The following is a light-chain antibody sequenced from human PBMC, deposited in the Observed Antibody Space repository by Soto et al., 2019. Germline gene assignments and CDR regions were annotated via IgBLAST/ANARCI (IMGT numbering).Light chain of an antibody. V-gene: IGLV2-14*01. J-gene: IGLJ2*01. Sequence: QSVLTQPASVSGSPGQSITISCTGTSSDVGGYNYVSWYQQHPGKAPKLMIYDVSNRPSGVSNRFSGSKSGNTASLTISGLQAEDEADYYCSSYTSSSTPRLFGGGTKVTVL. CDR1: SSDVGGYNY. CDR3: SSYTSSSTPRL. CDR2: DVS.